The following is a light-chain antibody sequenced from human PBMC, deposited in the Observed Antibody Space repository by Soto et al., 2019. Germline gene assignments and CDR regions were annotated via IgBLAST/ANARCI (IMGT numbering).Light chain of an antibody. Sequence: QSALTQPASVSGSPGQSITISCTGTSSDVGAYNYVSWYQQHPGKAPKLMIYDVTNRPSGISNRFSGSKSGNTASLTISGPQAEDEADYYCTSYTSSTTLVLGGGTKLTVL. V-gene: IGLV2-14*03. CDR1: SSDVGAYNY. J-gene: IGLJ2*01. CDR2: DVT. CDR3: TSYTSSTTLV.